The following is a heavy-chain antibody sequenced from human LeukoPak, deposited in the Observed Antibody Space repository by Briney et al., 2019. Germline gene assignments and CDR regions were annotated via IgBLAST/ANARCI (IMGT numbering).Heavy chain of an antibody. J-gene: IGHJ4*02. CDR2: IWDDGGSE. CDR3: ARDLEGVGATQGFDY. CDR1: GFTFSNSG. D-gene: IGHD1-26*01. Sequence: GGSLRLSCAASGFTFSNSGMHWVRQAPGKGLEWVAIIWDDGGSEYYADSVKGRFTISRDNSKNTLYLQMHSLRAEDTAVYYCARDLEGVGATQGFDYWGQGTLVTVSS. V-gene: IGHV3-33*01.